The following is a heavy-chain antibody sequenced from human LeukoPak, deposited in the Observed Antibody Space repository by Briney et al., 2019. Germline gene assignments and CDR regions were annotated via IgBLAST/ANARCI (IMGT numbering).Heavy chain of an antibody. D-gene: IGHD5-24*01. V-gene: IGHV3-7*01. CDR3: ARAMATSTYCLEY. J-gene: IGHJ4*01. CDR2: IKQDGSEK. Sequence: GGSLRLSCAASGFTYSAYWMTWVRQAPGKGLEWVANIKQDGSEKYYVDSVKGRFTISRDNAKNSLYLQMNSLRAEDTAVYYCARAMATSTYCLEYWGQGILVSVSS. CDR1: GFTYSAYW.